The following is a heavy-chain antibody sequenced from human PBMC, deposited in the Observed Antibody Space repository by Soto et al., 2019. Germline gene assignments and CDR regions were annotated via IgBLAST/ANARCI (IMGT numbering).Heavy chain of an antibody. J-gene: IGHJ4*02. Sequence: QVQLVESGGGVVQPGRSLRLSCAASGFTFSTYGMHWVRQAPGKGLEWVAVISYDGSNKYYADSVKGRFTISRDNSKXXXXXXXXSLXXEXTAVXYCAKGFSYSVIDYWGQGTLVTVSS. CDR3: AKGFSYSVIDY. CDR2: ISYDGSNK. D-gene: IGHD5-18*01. V-gene: IGHV3-30*18. CDR1: GFTFSTYG.